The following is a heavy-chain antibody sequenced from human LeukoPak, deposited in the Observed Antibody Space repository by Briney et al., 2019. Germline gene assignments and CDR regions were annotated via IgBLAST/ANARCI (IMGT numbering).Heavy chain of an antibody. CDR2: IYTSGST. Sequence: LETLSLTCTVFGGSISSYYWSWIRQPAGKGLEWIGRIYTSGSTNYNPSLKSRVTMSVDTSKNQFSLKLSSVTAADTAVYYCARDLGYSSGWYTDYFDYWGQGTLVTVSS. J-gene: IGHJ4*02. V-gene: IGHV4-4*07. CDR1: GGSISSYY. CDR3: ARDLGYSSGWYTDYFDY. D-gene: IGHD6-19*01.